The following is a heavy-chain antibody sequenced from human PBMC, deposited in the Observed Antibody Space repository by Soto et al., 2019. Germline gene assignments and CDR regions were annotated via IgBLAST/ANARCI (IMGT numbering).Heavy chain of an antibody. CDR1: GFTFSRYW. V-gene: IGHV3-7*01. J-gene: IGHJ4*02. CDR2: IKQDGSET. D-gene: IGHD3-22*01. Sequence: GGALRLSCAASGFTFSRYWMSWVRQSPGKGLEWVANIKQDGSETYYVDSVKGRFTISRDNAKNSLFLQMSSLRAADTAVYYCARFSVFYDSTGDFDVRGQGTVVTVSS. CDR3: ARFSVFYDSTGDFDV.